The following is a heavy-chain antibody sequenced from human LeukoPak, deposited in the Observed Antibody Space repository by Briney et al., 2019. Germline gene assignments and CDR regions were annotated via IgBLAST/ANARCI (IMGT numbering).Heavy chain of an antibody. Sequence: PSETLSLTCTVSSGSITNTSYYWVWIRQPPGKGLEWIGSIYYSGITYYNPSLKSRVTISVDTSKNQFSLNLSSVTAADTAVYYCATDPLLLWFGELYRGDFDYWGQGTLVTVSS. V-gene: IGHV4-39*07. D-gene: IGHD3-10*01. J-gene: IGHJ4*02. CDR2: IYYSGIT. CDR1: SGSITNTSYY. CDR3: ATDPLLLWFGELYRGDFDY.